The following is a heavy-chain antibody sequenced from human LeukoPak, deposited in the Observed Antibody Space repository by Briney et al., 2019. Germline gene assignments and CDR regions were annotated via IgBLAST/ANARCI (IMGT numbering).Heavy chain of an antibody. CDR3: ARAFLDIVVVPAADYYYYGMDV. CDR1: GFTFSSYA. D-gene: IGHD2-2*03. Sequence: GGSLRLSCAASGFTFSSYAMHWVRQAPGKGLEWVAVISYDGSNKYYADSVKGRFTISRDNSKNTLYLQMNSLRAEDTAVCYCARAFLDIVVVPAADYYYYGMDVWGQGTTVTVSS. J-gene: IGHJ6*02. V-gene: IGHV3-30-3*01. CDR2: ISYDGSNK.